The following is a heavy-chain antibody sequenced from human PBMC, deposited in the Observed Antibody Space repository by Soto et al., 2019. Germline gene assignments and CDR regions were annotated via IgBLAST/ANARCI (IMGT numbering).Heavy chain of an antibody. V-gene: IGHV3-30*18. D-gene: IGHD3-22*01. CDR2: ISYDGSNK. J-gene: IGHJ4*02. Sequence: GGSLRLSCAASGFTFSSYGMHWVRHAPGKGLEWVAVISYDGSNKYYADSVKGRFTISRDNSKNTLYLQMNSLRAEDTAVYYCAKDFTYYDSSGSLDYWGQGTLVTVSS. CDR3: AKDFTYYDSSGSLDY. CDR1: GFTFSSYG.